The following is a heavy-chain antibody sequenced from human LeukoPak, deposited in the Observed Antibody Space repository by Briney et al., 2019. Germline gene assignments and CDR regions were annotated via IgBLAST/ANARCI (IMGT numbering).Heavy chain of an antibody. CDR3: ARDSDGGGLDY. V-gene: IGHV4-39*07. J-gene: IGHJ4*02. CDR1: GGSISSSSYY. D-gene: IGHD3-16*01. Sequence: SETLSLTCTVSGGSISSSSYYWGWIRQPPGKGLEWIGSIYYSGSTYYNPSLKSRVTISVDTSKNQFSLKLSSVTAADTAVYYCARDSDGGGLDYWGQGTLVTVSS. CDR2: IYYSGST.